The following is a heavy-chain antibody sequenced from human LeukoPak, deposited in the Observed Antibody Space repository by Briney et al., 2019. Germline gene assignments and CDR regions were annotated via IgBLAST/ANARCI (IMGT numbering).Heavy chain of an antibody. V-gene: IGHV3-74*01. D-gene: IGHD2/OR15-2a*01. CDR3: ARAARADCTSPTCHSWLAP. CDR2: INSDGSTT. CDR1: GFTLSNSW. J-gene: IGHJ5*02. Sequence: GGSLRLSCAAPGFTLSNSWIHWVRQAPGKGLVWVSRINSDGSTTTYADSVKGRFTISRDNAKNTLYLQMNSLRAEDTAVYYCARAARADCTSPTCHSWLAPWGQGTQVTVSS.